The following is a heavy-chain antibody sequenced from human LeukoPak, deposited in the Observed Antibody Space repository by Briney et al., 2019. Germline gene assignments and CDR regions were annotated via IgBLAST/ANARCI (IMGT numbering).Heavy chain of an antibody. CDR1: GFTFSSYW. CDR3: EAAADDLDY. Sequence: GGSLRLSCAASGFTFSSYWMHWVRQAPGKGLVWVSRINSDGSSTSYADSVKGRFTISRGNAKNTLYLQMNSLRAEDTAVYYCEAAADDLDYWGQGTLVTVSS. V-gene: IGHV3-74*01. J-gene: IGHJ4*02. D-gene: IGHD6-13*01. CDR2: INSDGSST.